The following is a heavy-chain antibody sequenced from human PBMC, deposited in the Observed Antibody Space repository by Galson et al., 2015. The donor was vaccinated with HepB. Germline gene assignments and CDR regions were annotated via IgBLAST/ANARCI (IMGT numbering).Heavy chain of an antibody. D-gene: IGHD6-13*01. V-gene: IGHV3-48*02. CDR3: ARVAGTQYARYYYYGMDV. CDR2: ISSSSNTI. J-gene: IGHJ6*02. Sequence: SLRLSCAASGFTFSSYSMNWVRQAPGKGLEWVSYISSSSNTIYYADSVKGRFTISRDNAKNSLYLQMNSLRDEDTAVYYCARVAGTQYARYYYYGMDVWGQGTTVTVSS. CDR1: GFTFSSYS.